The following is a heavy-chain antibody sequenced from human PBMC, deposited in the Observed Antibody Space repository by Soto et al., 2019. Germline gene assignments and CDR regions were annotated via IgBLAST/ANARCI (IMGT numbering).Heavy chain of an antibody. D-gene: IGHD2-15*01. J-gene: IGHJ6*02. CDR3: AREDIVVVVAAQIYTPKKTRGFGMDV. Sequence: GGSLRLSCAASGFTFSSYAMHWVRQAPGKGLEWVAVISYDGSNKYYADSVKGRFTISRDNSKNTLYLQMNSLRAEDTAVYYCAREDIVVVVAAQIYTPKKTRGFGMDVWGQGTTVTVSS. V-gene: IGHV3-30-3*01. CDR2: ISYDGSNK. CDR1: GFTFSSYA.